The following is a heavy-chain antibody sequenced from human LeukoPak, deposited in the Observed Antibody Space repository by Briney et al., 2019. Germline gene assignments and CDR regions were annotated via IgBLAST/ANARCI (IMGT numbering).Heavy chain of an antibody. Sequence: PSETLSLTCGVYGGSFSDFHWTWIRQSPGKGLEWIGEINRNNYNPSLKSRVTISLDTSKNQFSPNLTSVTAADTAVYYCARGRRAFYESRGNRFYYYMDVWGKGTTVIVSS. CDR2: INRN. CDR3: ARGRRAFYESRGNRFYYYMDV. D-gene: IGHD3-22*01. J-gene: IGHJ6*03. V-gene: IGHV4-34*01. CDR1: GGSFSDFH.